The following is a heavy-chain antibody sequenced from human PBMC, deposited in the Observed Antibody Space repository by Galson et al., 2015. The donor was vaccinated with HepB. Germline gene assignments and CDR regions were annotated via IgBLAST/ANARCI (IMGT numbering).Heavy chain of an antibody. J-gene: IGHJ4*02. CDR3: ARGGGSFSY. V-gene: IGHV3-48*03. D-gene: IGHD1-26*01. Sequence: SLRLSCAASGFTFSTSAMNWVRQVPGKGLEWVSSVSSSGSAMYADSLKGRFTISRDNSKNSVDLQMNSLRAEDSAVYYCARGGGSFSYWGQGILVTVSS. CDR1: GFTFSTSA. CDR2: VSSSGSAM.